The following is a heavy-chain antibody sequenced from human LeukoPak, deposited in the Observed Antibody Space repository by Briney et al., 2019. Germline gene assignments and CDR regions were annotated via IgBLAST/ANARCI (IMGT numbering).Heavy chain of an antibody. Sequence: ASVKVSCKASGFTFNAYNMHWVRQAPGQGLEWMGWVNPKSGGANYAQKFKGRVTMTWDTSISTAYMELSSLRSDDTAVYYCARVPSRRGWFDPWGQGTLVTVSS. J-gene: IGHJ5*02. V-gene: IGHV1-2*02. CDR2: VNPKSGGA. CDR1: GFTFNAYN. CDR3: ARVPSRRGWFDP.